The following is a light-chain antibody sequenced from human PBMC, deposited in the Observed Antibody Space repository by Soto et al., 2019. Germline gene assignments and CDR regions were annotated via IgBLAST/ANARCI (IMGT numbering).Light chain of an antibody. CDR1: QSLNSW. J-gene: IGKJ4*01. CDR3: QQYNRYSLT. CDR2: DVS. V-gene: IGKV1-5*01. Sequence: DIQMTQSPSTLSASVGDRVTITCRASQSLNSWLAWYQQKPGKAPKLLIYDVSSLESGVPSRFSGSASGTEFTLTISSLQPDDFATYYCQQYNRYSLTFGGGTKVDIK.